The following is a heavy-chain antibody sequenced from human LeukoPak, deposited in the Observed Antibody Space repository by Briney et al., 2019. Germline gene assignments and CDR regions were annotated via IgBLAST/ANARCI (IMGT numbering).Heavy chain of an antibody. V-gene: IGHV1-69*06. D-gene: IGHD1-1*01. CDR2: IIPIFGTA. CDR3: ASTPGGRARLPERNWFDP. J-gene: IGHJ5*02. Sequence: ASVKVSCKASGGTFSSYAISWVRQAPGQGLEWMGGIIPIFGTANYAQKFQGRVTITADKSTSTAYMELSSLRSEDTAVYYCASTPGGRARLPERNWFDPWGQGTLVTVSS. CDR1: GGTFSSYA.